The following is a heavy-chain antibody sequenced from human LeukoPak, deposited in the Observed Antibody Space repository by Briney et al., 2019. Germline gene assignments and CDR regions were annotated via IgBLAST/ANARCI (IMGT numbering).Heavy chain of an antibody. CDR2: ISWNSGSI. J-gene: IGHJ6*03. D-gene: IGHD6-19*01. Sequence: GGSLRLSCAVSGFTFDDLAMHWVRQAPGEGLEWVSGISWNSGSIGHADSVKGRFTISRDNAKNSLYLQMNSLRAEDTALYYCAKDTTYSSGWYDLGYYYYCMDVWGKGTTVTVSS. CDR3: AKDTTYSSGWYDLGYYYYCMDV. V-gene: IGHV3-9*01. CDR1: GFTFDDLA.